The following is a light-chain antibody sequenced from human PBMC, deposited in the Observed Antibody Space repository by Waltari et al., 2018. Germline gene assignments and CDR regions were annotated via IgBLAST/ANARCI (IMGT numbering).Light chain of an antibody. CDR3: CSYTANAWV. J-gene: IGLJ3*02. CDR2: DGS. Sequence: QSALTQPASVSGSPGQSITIPSSGTSNVVGVSVYVSWYQVTVAKVPRPVVYDGSRRPSGVSDRFSGSKSGNTAALTISDLRPEDEADYYCCSYTANAWVFGGGTKLTV. V-gene: IGLV2-14*01. CDR1: SNVVGVSVY.